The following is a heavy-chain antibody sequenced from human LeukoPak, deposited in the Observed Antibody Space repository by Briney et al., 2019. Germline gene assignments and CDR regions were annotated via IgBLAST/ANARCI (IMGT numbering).Heavy chain of an antibody. J-gene: IGHJ4*02. V-gene: IGHV4-61*01. CDR3: AREYSGWYYFDY. CDR2: IYYSGST. CDR1: GGSISSSSYY. D-gene: IGHD6-19*01. Sequence: SETLSLTCTVSGGSISSSSYYWSWIRQPPGKGLEWIGYIYYSGSTNYNPSLKSRVTISVDTSKNQFSLKLSSVTAADTAVYYCAREYSGWYYFDYWGQGTLVTVSS.